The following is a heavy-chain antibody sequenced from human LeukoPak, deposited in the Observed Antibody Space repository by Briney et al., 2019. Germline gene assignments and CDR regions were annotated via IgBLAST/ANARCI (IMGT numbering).Heavy chain of an antibody. V-gene: IGHV3-21*01. Sequence: PGGSLRLSCAASGFTFRRYSMNWVRQAPGKGLEWVSTISSGSDYICYADSVRGRFTISRDNFRNSVFLEVNSLRAEDTAIYYCARDLSLAMPGGFDYWGQGILVTVSS. J-gene: IGHJ4*02. CDR2: ISSGSDYI. CDR3: ARDLSLAMPGGFDY. CDR1: GFTFRRYS. D-gene: IGHD1-26*01.